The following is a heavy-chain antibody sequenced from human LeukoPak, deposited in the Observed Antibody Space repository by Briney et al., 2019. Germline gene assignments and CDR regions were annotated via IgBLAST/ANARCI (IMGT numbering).Heavy chain of an antibody. Sequence: GGSLRLSCAASGFTFSGKWMHWVRQAPGKGLVWVSRIKGDGSSTTYADSVKGRFTISRDNAKNTLHLQMDSLRAEDTAVYYCARSDWLDSWGQGTLVTVSS. CDR2: IKGDGSST. CDR3: ARSDWLDS. CDR1: GFTFSGKW. V-gene: IGHV3-74*03. J-gene: IGHJ5*01.